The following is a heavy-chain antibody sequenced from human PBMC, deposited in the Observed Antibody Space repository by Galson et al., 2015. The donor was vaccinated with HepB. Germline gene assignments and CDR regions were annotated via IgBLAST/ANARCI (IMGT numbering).Heavy chain of an antibody. CDR2: ISPYNGNT. CDR3: ARHLYDFWSGPGDY. V-gene: IGHV1-18*04. CDR1: GYTLTSYG. Sequence: SVKVSCKASGYTLTSYGISWVRQAPGQGLEWMGWISPYNGNTNYALKLQGRVTMTTDTSTSTAYMELRSLRSDDTAVYYCARHLYDFWSGPGDYWGQGTLVTVSS. J-gene: IGHJ4*02. D-gene: IGHD3-3*01.